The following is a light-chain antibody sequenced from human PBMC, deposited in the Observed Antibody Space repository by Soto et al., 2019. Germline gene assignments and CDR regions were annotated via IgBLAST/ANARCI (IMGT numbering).Light chain of an antibody. V-gene: IGKV3-15*01. CDR2: AAS. CDR1: QSVSSN. J-gene: IGKJ2*01. CDR3: QHDNNWPLT. Sequence: EIEMTQSPVTLSVSPGERATISCRASQSVSSNLAWYQQKPGQAPTLLIYAASARATGIPARFSGSGSGAEFTLTISGLQAEDVAIYYCQHDNNWPLTFGGGTKLEIK.